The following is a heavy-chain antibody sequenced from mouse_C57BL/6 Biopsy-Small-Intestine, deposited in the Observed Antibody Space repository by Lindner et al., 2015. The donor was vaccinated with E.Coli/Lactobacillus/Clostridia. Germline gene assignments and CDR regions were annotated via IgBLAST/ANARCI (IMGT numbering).Heavy chain of an antibody. J-gene: IGHJ2*01. Sequence: VQLQESGGGLVKPGGSLKLSCAASGFTFSDYGVLWVRQAPEKGLEWVAYISSGSSTIYYADTVKGRFTISRDNAKNTLFLQMTSLRSEDTAMYYCARRSLDGYYFDYWGQGTTLTVSS. V-gene: IGHV5-17*01. D-gene: IGHD2-3*01. CDR2: ISSGSSTI. CDR1: GFTFSDYG. CDR3: ARRSLDGYYFDY.